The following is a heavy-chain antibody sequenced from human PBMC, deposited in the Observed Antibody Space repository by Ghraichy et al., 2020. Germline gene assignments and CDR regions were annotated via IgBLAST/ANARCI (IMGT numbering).Heavy chain of an antibody. CDR1: GGSFSGYY. Sequence: SETLSLTCAVYGGSFSGYYWNWIRQPPGKGLEWIGEINHTGSTSYNPSLKSRVTISVDTSKNQVSLKLSFVTAADTAVYYCASGATVTKPDGFGIWGQGTMVTVSS. J-gene: IGHJ3*02. CDR3: ASGATVTKPDGFGI. D-gene: IGHD4-17*01. CDR2: INHTGST. V-gene: IGHV4-34*01.